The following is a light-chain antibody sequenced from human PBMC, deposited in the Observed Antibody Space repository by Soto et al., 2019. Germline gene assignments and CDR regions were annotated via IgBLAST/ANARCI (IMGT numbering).Light chain of an antibody. CDR1: QSVSSSY. J-gene: IGKJ3*01. CDR2: GAS. Sequence: EIVLTQSPGTLSLSPGERATLSCRASQSVSSSYLAWYQQKPGQAPRLLIHGASSRATGIPDRFSGSGSGTAFTLTISRLEPEDFAVYYCQQYGSSRGFTFGPGTKVDIK. V-gene: IGKV3-20*01. CDR3: QQYGSSRGFT.